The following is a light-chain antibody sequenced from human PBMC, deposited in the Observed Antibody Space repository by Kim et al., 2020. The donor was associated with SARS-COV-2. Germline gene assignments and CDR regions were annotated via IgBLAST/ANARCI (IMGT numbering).Light chain of an antibody. V-gene: IGKV1-33*01. CDR3: QHYYNLPHT. J-gene: IGKJ2*01. CDR1: QDISNY. CDR2: DAS. Sequence: DIQMTQSPSSLSASVGDRVTITCHASQDISNYLNWYQQKPGKAPKFLIYDASNLEAGVPSRFSGSGSGTDFTFTISSLQPEDFATYFCQHYYNLPHTFGQGTKLEI.